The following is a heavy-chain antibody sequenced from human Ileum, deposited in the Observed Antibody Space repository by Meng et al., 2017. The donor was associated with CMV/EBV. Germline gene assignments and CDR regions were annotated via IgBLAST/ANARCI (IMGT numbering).Heavy chain of an antibody. D-gene: IGHD3-10*01. J-gene: IGHJ4*02. CDR2: ISSSSSYI. CDR3: SRGEKGLLWFGEFPYDFDY. V-gene: IGHV3-21*01. Sequence: GGSLRLSCAASGFTFSSYSMNWVRQAPGKGLEWVSAISSSSSYIYYADSVKGRFTISRDNAKNSLYLQINSLRAEDTAVYYCSRGEKGLLWFGEFPYDFDYWGQGTLVTVSS. CDR1: GFTFSSYS.